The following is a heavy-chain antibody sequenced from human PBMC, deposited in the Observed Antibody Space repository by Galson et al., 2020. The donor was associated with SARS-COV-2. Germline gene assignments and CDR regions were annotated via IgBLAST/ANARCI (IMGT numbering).Heavy chain of an antibody. V-gene: IGHV4-39*07. CDR1: GGSISSSIYY. J-gene: IGHJ3*02. D-gene: IGHD3-22*01. CDR3: ATSYYYDPRAFDI. Sequence: SETLSLTCTVSGGSISSSIYYWGWVRQPPGRGLEWIGTVYYTGSTDYNASLKSRVTMSKDTSKNQFSLRLSSVTAADTAIYYCATSYYYDPRAFDIWGQGTLVTVS. CDR2: VYYTGST.